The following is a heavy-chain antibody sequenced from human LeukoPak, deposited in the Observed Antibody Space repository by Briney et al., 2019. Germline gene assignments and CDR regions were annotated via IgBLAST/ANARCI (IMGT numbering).Heavy chain of an antibody. Sequence: GASVKVSCKVSGYTLTELSMHWVRQAPGKGLEWMGGFDPEDGETIYAQKFQGRVTMTEDTSTDTAYMELSSLRSEDTAVYYCATEGSYGRGERGEIDYWGQGTLVTVSS. V-gene: IGHV1-24*01. CDR1: GYTLTELS. D-gene: IGHD2-15*01. CDR2: FDPEDGET. CDR3: ATEGSYGRGERGEIDY. J-gene: IGHJ4*02.